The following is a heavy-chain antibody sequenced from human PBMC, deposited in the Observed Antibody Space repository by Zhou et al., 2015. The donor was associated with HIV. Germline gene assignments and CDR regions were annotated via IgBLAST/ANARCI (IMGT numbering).Heavy chain of an antibody. D-gene: IGHD1-1*01. CDR1: GGTFRSFV. Sequence: QVQLVQSGAEVKKPGSSVKISCETFGGTFRSFVISWVRQAPGQGLEWMGSIMPIFGSVDSAEKFQDRLTITADESTNTVYMQLSNLRSEDTAVYFCSRGYSNWASFDYWGQGTLVAVSS. J-gene: IGHJ4*02. V-gene: IGHV1-69*18. CDR2: IMPIFGSV. CDR3: SRGYSNWASFDY.